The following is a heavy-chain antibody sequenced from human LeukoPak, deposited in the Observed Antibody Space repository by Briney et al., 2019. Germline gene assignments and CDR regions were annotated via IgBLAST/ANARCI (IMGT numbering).Heavy chain of an antibody. CDR3: ARNDAKMVTVDY. Sequence: SSETPSLTCTVSGVSITSSSYYWGWIRQPPGKGPEWIGSIHYGANTYRNPSLKSRVTISMDTSKNHFSLSLSSVTAADTAVYYCARNDAKMVTVDYWGQGTLVTVSS. D-gene: IGHD2-21*02. CDR2: IHYGANT. J-gene: IGHJ4*02. CDR1: GVSITSSSYY. V-gene: IGHV4-39*02.